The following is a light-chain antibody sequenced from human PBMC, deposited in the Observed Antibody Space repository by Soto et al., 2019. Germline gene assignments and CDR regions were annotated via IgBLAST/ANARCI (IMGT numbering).Light chain of an antibody. CDR1: QSISNY. J-gene: IGKJ2*01. CDR2: AAS. Sequence: DIRMTQSPSSLSASVGDRVTITCRASQSISNYLNWYQHKPGKAPNLLIYAASTLQSGVPSRFSGSRSGTDFTLTITHLQPEDFASYYCQQSCSSPPTFGQGTKLEIK. V-gene: IGKV1-39*01. CDR3: QQSCSSPPT.